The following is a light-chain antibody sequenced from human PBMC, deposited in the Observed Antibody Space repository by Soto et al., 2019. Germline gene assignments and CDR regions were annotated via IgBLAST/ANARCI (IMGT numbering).Light chain of an antibody. V-gene: IGKV1-6*01. J-gene: IGKJ4*01. CDR2: DAS. Sequence: AIPITQSPSSLSASVGDRVTITCRASQGSRNDLSWYQQKPGKAPKLLIYDASSLQSGVPSRFSGSGSGTDFTLTISSLQPEDFGTYYCLQDDGYPLTFGGGTKVEIK. CDR3: LQDDGYPLT. CDR1: QGSRND.